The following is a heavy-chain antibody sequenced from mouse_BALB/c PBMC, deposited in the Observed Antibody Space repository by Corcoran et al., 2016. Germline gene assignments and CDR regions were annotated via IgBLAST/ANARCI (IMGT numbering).Heavy chain of an antibody. CDR3: AKTARATYYFDY. J-gene: IGHJ2*01. CDR1: GYSFTSYY. Sequence: QVQLQQSGPELVKPGASVKISCKASGYSFTSYYIHWVKQRPGQGLGWIGWSFPGSGKPKYKEKFKGKATLTADTSSSTAYMQLSSLTSEDSAVYFGAKTARATYYFDYWGQGTTLTVSS. V-gene: IGHV1-66*01. D-gene: IGHD3-2*01. CDR2: SFPGSGKP.